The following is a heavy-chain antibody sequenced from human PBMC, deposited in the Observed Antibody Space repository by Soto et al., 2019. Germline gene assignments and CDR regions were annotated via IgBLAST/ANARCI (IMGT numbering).Heavy chain of an antibody. Sequence: GGSLRLSCAASGFTFSSYGMHWVRQAPGKGLEWVAVISHDGSNKYYADSVKGRFTISRDNSKNTLYLQMNSLRAEDTAVYYCAKTPLSDFWSGYYPPDYDYWGQGTLVTVSS. V-gene: IGHV3-30*18. D-gene: IGHD3-3*01. CDR2: ISHDGSNK. J-gene: IGHJ4*02. CDR1: GFTFSSYG. CDR3: AKTPLSDFWSGYYPPDYDY.